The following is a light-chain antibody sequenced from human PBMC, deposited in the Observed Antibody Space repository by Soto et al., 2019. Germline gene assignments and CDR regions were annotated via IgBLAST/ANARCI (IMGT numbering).Light chain of an antibody. CDR3: CSYAGSSSNWV. V-gene: IGLV2-23*02. J-gene: IGLJ3*02. Sequence: QSALTQPASVSGSPGQSITISCTGTSSDVGSYNLVSWYQQHPGKAPKLMIYEVSKRPSGVSNRFSGSKSGNTASLTISGLQAEAEADYYCCSYAGSSSNWVFGGGTTVTVL. CDR2: EVS. CDR1: SSDVGSYNL.